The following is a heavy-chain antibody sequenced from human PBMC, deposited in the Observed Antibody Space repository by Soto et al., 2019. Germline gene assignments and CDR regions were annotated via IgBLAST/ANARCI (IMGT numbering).Heavy chain of an antibody. CDR2: ISTYTGDT. J-gene: IGHJ5*01. Sequence: QVQLVQSGGEVKKPGASVKVSCKASGYTFTKYAISWVRQAPGQGLEWMGWISTYTGDTNSAQQFQGRVTMTADTSTDTAYMELRSLRSDDTAVYYCARDQSNTSGYRIWFDSWCQGTQVSVSS. D-gene: IGHD6-19*01. CDR1: GYTFTKYA. V-gene: IGHV1-18*04. CDR3: ARDQSNTSGYRIWFDS.